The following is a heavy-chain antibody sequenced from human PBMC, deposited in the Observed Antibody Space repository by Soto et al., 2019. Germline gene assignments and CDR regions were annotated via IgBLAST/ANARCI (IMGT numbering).Heavy chain of an antibody. CDR2: IHSDGSST. D-gene: IGHD2-21*02. Sequence: EVRLVESAGGLVQPGGSLSLSCAASGFTLSYYWMHWVRQAPGQGLLWVSRIHSDGSSTTYADSVKGRFTISRDNAKNTVSLQMNSLRVEDTGVYFCARGDRGAFDLWGQGTMVTVSS. J-gene: IGHJ3*01. CDR3: ARGDRGAFDL. CDR1: GFTLSYYW. V-gene: IGHV3-74*01.